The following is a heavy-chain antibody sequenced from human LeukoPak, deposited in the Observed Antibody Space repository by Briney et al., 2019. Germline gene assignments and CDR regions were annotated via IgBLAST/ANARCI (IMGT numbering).Heavy chain of an antibody. CDR1: GGSISSYY. V-gene: IGHV4-59*01. D-gene: IGHD4-17*01. CDR3: ARVTSYGDYGSGAFDI. CDR2: IYYSGST. Sequence: SETLSLTCTVSGGSISSYYWSWIRQPPGKGLEWIGYIYYSGSTNYNPSLKSRVTISVDTSKNQFSLKLSSVTAADTAVYYCARVTSYGDYGSGAFDIWGQGTVVTVSS. J-gene: IGHJ3*02.